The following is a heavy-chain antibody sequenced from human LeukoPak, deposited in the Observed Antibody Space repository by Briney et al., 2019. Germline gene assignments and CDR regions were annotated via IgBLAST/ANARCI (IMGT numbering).Heavy chain of an antibody. V-gene: IGHV5-51*01. CDR1: GYSFTSYW. J-gene: IGHJ5*02. CDR2: IYPGDSDT. CDR3: ARAIVVVPSRNWFDP. D-gene: IGHD2-2*01. Sequence: GESLKISCKGSGYSFTSYWIGWVRQMPGKGLEWMGIIYPGDSDTRYSPSFQGQVTISADKSISTAYLQWSSLKASDTAMYYCARAIVVVPSRNWFDPWGQGTLVTVSS.